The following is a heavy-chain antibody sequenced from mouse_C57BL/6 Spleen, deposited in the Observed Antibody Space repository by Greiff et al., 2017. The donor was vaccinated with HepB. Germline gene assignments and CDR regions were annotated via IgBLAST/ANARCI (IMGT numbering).Heavy chain of an antibody. J-gene: IGHJ4*01. D-gene: IGHD1-1*01. CDR1: GYTFTSYW. Sequence: QVQLQQSGAELVKPGASVKMSCKASGYTFTSYWITWVKQRPGQGLEWIGDIYPGSGSTNYNEKFKSKATLTVDTSSSTAYMQLSSLTSEDSAVYYCARETTVSRGGAMDYWGQRTSVTVSS. V-gene: IGHV1-55*01. CDR2: IYPGSGST. CDR3: ARETTVSRGGAMDY.